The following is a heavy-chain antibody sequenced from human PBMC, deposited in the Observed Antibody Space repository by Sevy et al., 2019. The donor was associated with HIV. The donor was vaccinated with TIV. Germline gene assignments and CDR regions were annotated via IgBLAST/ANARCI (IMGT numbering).Heavy chain of an antibody. V-gene: IGHV4-59*02. CDR2: IYDGGTT. J-gene: IGHJ4*02. CDR1: SAAVSGYF. D-gene: IGHD5-18*01. Sequence: SETLSLTCAVSSAAVSGYFWSWVRQPPGKGREWLGYIYDGGTTNYNPSLDSRLTISVETSKNQFSLNLGSVTAADTAVYYCARGLQLWLGHFDYWGQGTLVTVSS. CDR3: ARGLQLWLGHFDY.